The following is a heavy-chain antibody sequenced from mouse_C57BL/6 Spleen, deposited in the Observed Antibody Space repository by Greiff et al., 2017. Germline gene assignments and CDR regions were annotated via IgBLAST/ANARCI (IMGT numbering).Heavy chain of an antibody. D-gene: IGHD2-10*01. V-gene: IGHV2-6*01. CDR1: GFSLTSYG. CDR3: AIPYYGNSYAMDY. Sequence: VQLKESGPGLVAPSQSLSITCTVSGFSLTSYGVDWVRQSPGKGLEWLGVIWGVGSSNYNSALKSRLSISKDNSKSQVFLKMNSLQTDDTAMYYCAIPYYGNSYAMDYWGQGTSVTVSS. CDR2: IWGVGSS. J-gene: IGHJ4*01.